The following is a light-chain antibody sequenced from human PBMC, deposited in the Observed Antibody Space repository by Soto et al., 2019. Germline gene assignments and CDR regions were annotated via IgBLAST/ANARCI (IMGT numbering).Light chain of an antibody. J-gene: IGKJ4*01. Sequence: EIVMTQSPATLSVSPGERATLSCRASQSVSSNLAWYQQKPGQAPRLLIYGASTRATGIPARFSGSGSGTEFTLTISSLQSEDFAVYYCKQCNNWPELTCGGATKVEIK. CDR1: QSVSSN. CDR2: GAS. CDR3: KQCNNWPELT. V-gene: IGKV3-15*01.